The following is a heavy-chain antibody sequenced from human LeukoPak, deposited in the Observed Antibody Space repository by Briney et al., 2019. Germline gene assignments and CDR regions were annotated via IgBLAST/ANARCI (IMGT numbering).Heavy chain of an antibody. CDR1: GGTFSSYA. CDR2: IIPIFGTA. J-gene: IGHJ4*02. Sequence: SVKVSXKASGGTFSSYAISWVRQAPGQGLEWMRGIIPIFGTANYAQKFQGRVTITADESTSTAYMELSSLRSEDTAVYYCARVRSYGSGSYYSYYFDYWGQGTLVTVSS. CDR3: ARVRSYGSGSYYSYYFDY. D-gene: IGHD3-10*01. V-gene: IGHV1-69*13.